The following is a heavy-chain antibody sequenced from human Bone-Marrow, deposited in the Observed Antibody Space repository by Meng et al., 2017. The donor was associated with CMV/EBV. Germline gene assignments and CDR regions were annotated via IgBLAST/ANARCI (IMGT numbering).Heavy chain of an antibody. CDR2: VNSNNDAT. Sequence: HVQLVQSGAERKKPGASVKVSCTTSGFTFSCYYIHWVRQAPGQGLEWMGWVNSNNDATNYARKFQGRVSMTRDTSISTAHMELSRLMSDDTAVYYCVRSSGWSLFDYWGQGTLVTVSS. CDR3: VRSSGWSLFDY. D-gene: IGHD6-19*01. CDR1: GFTFSCYY. V-gene: IGHV1-2*02. J-gene: IGHJ4*02.